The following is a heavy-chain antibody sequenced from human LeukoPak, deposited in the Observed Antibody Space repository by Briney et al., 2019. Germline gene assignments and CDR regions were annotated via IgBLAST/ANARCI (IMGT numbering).Heavy chain of an antibody. CDR3: ARGYGYSYGPVDY. CDR2: IYYSGST. V-gene: IGHV4-39*01. D-gene: IGHD5-18*01. CDR1: GGSISSSSYY. J-gene: IGHJ4*02. Sequence: PSETLSLTCTVSGGSISSSSYYWGWIRQPPGKGLEWIGSIYYSGSTYYNPSLKSRVTISVDTSKNQFSLKLSSVTAADTAVYYCARGYGYSYGPVDYWGQGTLVTVSS.